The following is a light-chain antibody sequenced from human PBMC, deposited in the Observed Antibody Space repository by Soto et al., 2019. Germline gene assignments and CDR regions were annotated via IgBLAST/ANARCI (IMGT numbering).Light chain of an antibody. CDR1: QSVSSY. Sequence: EIVLTQSPANLSLSPGERATLSCRASQSVSSYLAWYQQKPGQAPRLLIYDASNRATGIPARFSGSGSGTDFTLTISSLEPEDFAVYYCQQRSNWPPALTVGGGTKVEIK. CDR2: DAS. V-gene: IGKV3-11*01. J-gene: IGKJ4*01. CDR3: QQRSNWPPALT.